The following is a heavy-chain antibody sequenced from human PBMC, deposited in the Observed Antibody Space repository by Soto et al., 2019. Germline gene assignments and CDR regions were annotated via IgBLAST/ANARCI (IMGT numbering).Heavy chain of an antibody. CDR2: IYHSGST. Sequence: QVQLQESGPGLVKPSQTLSLTCTVSGGSISSGGYYWSWIRQHPGKGLEWIGNIYHSGSTYYNPTLKRRVTTSVDPSKNQFSLKLSSVTAADTAVYYCARVRGGADRGYWFDPWGQGTLVTVSS. J-gene: IGHJ5*02. V-gene: IGHV4-31*03. CDR3: ARVRGGADRGYWFDP. D-gene: IGHD3-10*01. CDR1: GGSISSGGYY.